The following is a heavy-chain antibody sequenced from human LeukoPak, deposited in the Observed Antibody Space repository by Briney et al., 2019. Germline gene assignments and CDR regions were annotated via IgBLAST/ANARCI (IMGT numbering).Heavy chain of an antibody. D-gene: IGHD1-26*01. CDR1: GGSISSYY. CDR3: ARHRWELNAFDI. CDR2: IYYSGRT. J-gene: IGHJ3*02. V-gene: IGHV4-59*08. Sequence: PSETLSLTCTVSGGSISSYYWSWIRQPPGTGLEWIGYIYYSGRTNYNPSLKSRVTISVDTSKSQFSLILSSVTAADTAVYYCARHRWELNAFDIWGQGTMVTVSS.